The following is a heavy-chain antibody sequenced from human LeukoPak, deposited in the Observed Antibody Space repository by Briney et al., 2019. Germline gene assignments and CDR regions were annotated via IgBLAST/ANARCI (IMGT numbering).Heavy chain of an antibody. J-gene: IGHJ4*02. Sequence: ASVKVSCKASGYTFTSYAMHWVRQAPGQRLEWMGWINAGNGNTKYSQKFQGRVTITRDTSASTAYMELSSLRSEDTAVYYCARSATFGVADFDYWGQGTLVTVSS. CDR1: GYTFTSYA. CDR3: ARSATFGVADFDY. V-gene: IGHV1-3*01. D-gene: IGHD3-3*01. CDR2: INAGNGNT.